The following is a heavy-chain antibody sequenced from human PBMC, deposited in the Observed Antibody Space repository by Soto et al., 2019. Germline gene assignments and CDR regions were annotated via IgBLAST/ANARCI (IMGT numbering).Heavy chain of an antibody. J-gene: IGHJ4*02. CDR1: GYSFDSYG. CDR2: ISPYNGNT. CDR3: ARAFGSELSDPGPVFDY. D-gene: IGHD3-3*01. V-gene: IGHV1-18*01. Sequence: ASVKVSCKASGYSFDSYGISWVRQAPGQGLEWLGWISPYNGNTRYAQNFQGRVTMTTDSSTHTAYMELRSLRSDDPAMYYCARAFGSELSDPGPVFDYWGQGTPVTVSS.